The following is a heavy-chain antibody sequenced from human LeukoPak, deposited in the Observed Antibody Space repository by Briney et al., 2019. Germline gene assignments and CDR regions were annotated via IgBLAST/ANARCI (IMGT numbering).Heavy chain of an antibody. CDR2: MNPNSGNT. J-gene: IGHJ4*02. CDR1: GYTFTSYD. D-gene: IGHD3-16*01. Sequence: GASVKVSCKASGYTFTSYDINWVRQASGQGLEWMGWMNPNSGNTDYAQKFQGRVTVTRDTSITTAYMKLSSLRSEDTAIYYCARAPHRNLLLNYDYVFDYWGQGTLVTVSS. V-gene: IGHV1-8*03. CDR3: ARAPHRNLLLNYDYVFDY.